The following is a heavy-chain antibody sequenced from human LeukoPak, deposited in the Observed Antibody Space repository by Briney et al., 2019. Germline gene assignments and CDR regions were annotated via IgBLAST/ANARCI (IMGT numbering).Heavy chain of an antibody. CDR2: MNPNSGST. CDR1: GYTFTSYD. D-gene: IGHD3-22*01. J-gene: IGHJ4*02. CDR3: ARGSDYYDSSGYYELDY. Sequence: ASVKVSCKASGYTFTSYDINWVRQATGQGLEWMGWMNPNSGSTGHAQKFQGRVTMTRNTSISTAYMELSSLRSEDTAVYYCARGSDYYDSSGYYELDYWGQGTLVTVSS. V-gene: IGHV1-8*01.